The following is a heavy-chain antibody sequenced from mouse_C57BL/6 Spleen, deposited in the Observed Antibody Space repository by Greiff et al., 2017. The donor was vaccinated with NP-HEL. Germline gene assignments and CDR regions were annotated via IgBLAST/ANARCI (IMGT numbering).Heavy chain of an antibody. CDR3: ARYPSFITAVVPRYDY. J-gene: IGHJ2*01. CDR2: IDPNCGGT. D-gene: IGHD1-1*01. CDR1: GYTFTSYW. V-gene: IGHV1-72*01. Sequence: QVQLQQPGAELVKPGASVKLSCKASGYTFTSYWMHWVKQRPGRGLEWIGRIDPNCGGTKYTEKFKSKSTLTVDKPSSTAYMQLSSLLYEDSAVYNCARYPSFITAVVPRYDYWGQGTTLTVSS.